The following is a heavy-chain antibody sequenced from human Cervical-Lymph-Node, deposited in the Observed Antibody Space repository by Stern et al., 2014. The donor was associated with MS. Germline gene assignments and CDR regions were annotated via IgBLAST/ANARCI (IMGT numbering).Heavy chain of an antibody. CDR2: CYATGNT. Sequence: QVQLQESGPGLVKPSQTLSLSCTVSGYSISSGSYHWNWIRQPAGQGLAWIGLCYATGNTIYNPSLKRRVTMSVNTSKTQFSLTLVFGTAADTAVYYCARVSVGTFDIWGQGAMVTVSS. CDR1: GYSISSGSYH. V-gene: IGHV4-61*02. CDR3: ARVSVGTFDI. D-gene: IGHD2-15*01. J-gene: IGHJ3*02.